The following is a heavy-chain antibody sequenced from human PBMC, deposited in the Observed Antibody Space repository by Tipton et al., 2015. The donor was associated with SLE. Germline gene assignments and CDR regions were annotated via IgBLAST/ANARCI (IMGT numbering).Heavy chain of an antibody. D-gene: IGHD5-18*01. Sequence: TLSLTCAVSGGSISSGGYSWSWIRQPPGKGLEWIGYIYHSGSTYYNPSLKSRATISVDRSKNQFSLKLSSVTAADTAVYYCAREGYTDGYWGQGTLVTVSS. CDR1: GGSISSGGYS. CDR3: AREGYTDGY. CDR2: IYHSGST. V-gene: IGHV4-30-2*01. J-gene: IGHJ4*02.